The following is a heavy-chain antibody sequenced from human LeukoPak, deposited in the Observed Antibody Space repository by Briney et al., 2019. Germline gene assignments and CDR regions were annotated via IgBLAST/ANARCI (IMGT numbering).Heavy chain of an antibody. CDR1: GFTVSRNY. CDR2: LYSGGST. D-gene: IGHD1-26*01. Sequence: GGSLRLSCAASGFTVSRNYMSWVRQAPGKGLEWVSVLYSGGSTNYADSVKGRFTISRDNSKNTLYLQMNSLRAEDTAVYYCAKGYGWEASYYYYYMDVWGKGTTVTISS. CDR3: AKGYGWEASYYYYYMDV. V-gene: IGHV3-53*05. J-gene: IGHJ6*03.